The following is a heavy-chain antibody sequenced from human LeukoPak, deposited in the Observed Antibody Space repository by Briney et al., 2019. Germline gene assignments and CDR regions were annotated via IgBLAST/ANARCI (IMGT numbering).Heavy chain of an antibody. V-gene: IGHV4-4*07. CDR3: ARVPYGGGGWSEP. J-gene: IGHJ5*02. Sequence: SETLSLTCTVSGGSIRSFYWNWMRQPAGKGLEWIGRIYSSGSTNYNPSLKSRVTISKDNSKNQFSLKLTSVTAADTPVYYCARVPYGGGGWSEPSGQGTLVTVSS. D-gene: IGHD4-23*01. CDR1: GGSIRSFY. CDR2: IYSSGST.